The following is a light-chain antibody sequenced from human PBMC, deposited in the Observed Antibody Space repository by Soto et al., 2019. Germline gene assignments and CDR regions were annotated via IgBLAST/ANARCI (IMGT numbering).Light chain of an antibody. V-gene: IGKV3-20*01. CDR1: QSVSSKY. J-gene: IGKJ3*01. CDR2: GTS. Sequence: DIVLTQSPGTLSLSPGERATLSCRASQSVSSKYLAWYQQKPGQAPRVLIYGTSIRASGVPERFSGGGSGTDFTLTITRLEPEDFAVYYCQQYGSSLFTFGPGTKVDF. CDR3: QQYGSSLFT.